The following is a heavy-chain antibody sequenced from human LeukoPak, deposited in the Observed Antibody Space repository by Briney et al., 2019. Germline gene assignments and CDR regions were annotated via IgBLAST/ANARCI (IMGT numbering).Heavy chain of an antibody. V-gene: IGHV3-53*01. CDR2: IYSGGTT. CDR1: GFTVSSNY. J-gene: IGHJ6*03. CDR3: ARGLYYMDV. Sequence: PGGSLRLSCAASGFTVSSNYMRWVRQAPGKGLEWVSVIYSGGTTYYADSVKGRFTISRDNARSSVSLQMDSLKVEDTAVYYCARGLYYMDVWGKGTTVTVSS.